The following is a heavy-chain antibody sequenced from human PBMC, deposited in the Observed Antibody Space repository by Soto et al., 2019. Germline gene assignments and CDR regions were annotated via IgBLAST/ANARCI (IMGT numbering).Heavy chain of an antibody. Sequence: GGSLRLSCAASGFTLSNYAVNWVRQAPGKGLEWVSYISSDSRYIYHGDSVKGRFTISRDNSRNSVYLQMNSLRAEDTAVYYCTKDQSPNLNHGDYYYYGLDLWGQGTTVTVSS. D-gene: IGHD3-3*01. CDR1: GFTLSNYA. CDR2: ISSDSRYI. J-gene: IGHJ6*02. CDR3: TKDQSPNLNHGDYYYYGLDL. V-gene: IGHV3-21*05.